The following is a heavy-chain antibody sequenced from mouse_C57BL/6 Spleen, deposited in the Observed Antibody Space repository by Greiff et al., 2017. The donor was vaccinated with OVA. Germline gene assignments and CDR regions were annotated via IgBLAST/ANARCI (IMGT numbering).Heavy chain of an antibody. CDR2: INYDGSST. CDR3: ARDLPLTGFDY. CDR1: GFTFSDYY. D-gene: IGHD4-1*01. Sequence: EVMLVESEGGLVQPGSSMKLSCTASGFTFSDYYMAWVRQVPEKGLEWVANINYDGSSTYYLDSLKSRFIISRDNAKNILYLQMSSLKSEDTATYYCARDLPLTGFDYWGQGTTLTVSS. V-gene: IGHV5-16*01. J-gene: IGHJ2*01.